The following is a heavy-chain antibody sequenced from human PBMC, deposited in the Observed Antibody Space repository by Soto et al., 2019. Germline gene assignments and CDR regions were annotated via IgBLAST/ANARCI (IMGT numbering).Heavy chain of an antibody. Sequence: SETLSLTCAVYGGSFSGYYWSWIRQPPGKGLEWIGEINHSGSTNYNPSLKSRVTISVDTSKNQFSLKLSSVAAADTAVYYCARAARLYYGMDVWGQGATVTVSS. CDR1: GGSFSGYY. CDR2: INHSGST. V-gene: IGHV4-34*01. J-gene: IGHJ6*02. CDR3: ARAARLYYGMDV.